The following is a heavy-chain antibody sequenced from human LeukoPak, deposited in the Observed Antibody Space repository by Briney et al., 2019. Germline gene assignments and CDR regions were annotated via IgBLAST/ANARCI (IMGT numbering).Heavy chain of an antibody. CDR3: ASFSGWYGNAFDI. D-gene: IGHD6-19*01. J-gene: IGHJ3*02. V-gene: IGHV4-4*07. CDR2: IYTSGST. CDR1: GGSISSYY. Sequence: SSGTLSLTSTVSGGSISSYYWSWIRQPAGKGLEWIGRIYTSGSTNYNPSLKSRVTMSVDTSKNQFSLKLSSVTAADTAVYYSASFSGWYGNAFDIWGQGTMVTVSS.